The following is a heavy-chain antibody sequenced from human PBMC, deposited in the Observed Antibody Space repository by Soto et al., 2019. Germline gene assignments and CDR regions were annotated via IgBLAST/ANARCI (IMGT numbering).Heavy chain of an antibody. V-gene: IGHV1-18*04. CDR2: ISAYNGNT. J-gene: IGHJ6*02. CDR1: GYTFTSYG. CDR3: ARSGSSLVYYYYGMDV. D-gene: IGHD6-6*01. Sequence: ASVKVSCKASGYTFTSYGISWVRQAPGQGLEWMGWISAYNGNTNYAQKLQGRVTMTTDTSTSTAYMELRSLRSDGTAVYYCARSGSSLVYYYYGMDVWGQGTKVTVSS.